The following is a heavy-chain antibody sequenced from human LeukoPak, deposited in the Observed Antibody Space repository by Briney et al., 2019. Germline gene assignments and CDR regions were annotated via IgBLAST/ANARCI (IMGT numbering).Heavy chain of an antibody. V-gene: IGHV4-59*01. CDR1: GGSITSDY. Sequence: SETLSLTCTVSGGSITSDYWTWIRQSPGKGLEWMGYFYYTGSTQHSPALKSRVSISGDTSKNQFFLRLTSLTAADTAVYFCARGTLGGYSSGWPFLVYWGQGTLVTVSS. D-gene: IGHD6-19*01. J-gene: IGHJ4*02. CDR3: ARGTLGGYSSGWPFLVY. CDR2: FYYTGST.